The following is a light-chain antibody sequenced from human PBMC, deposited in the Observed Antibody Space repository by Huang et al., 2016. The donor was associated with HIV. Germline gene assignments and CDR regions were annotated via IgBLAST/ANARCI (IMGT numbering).Light chain of an antibody. J-gene: IGKJ1*01. Sequence: EVVMTQFPATLSVSPGQSLTLSCRANPTIGINVAGYQHKPGQAPRLLIYGAFTRATDIPARFSGSGSGTEFTLTISSLQPEDCAVYYCQQYNNWPPWTFGQGTKVEIK. CDR1: PTIGIN. CDR3: QQYNNWPPWT. CDR2: GAF. V-gene: IGKV3-15*01.